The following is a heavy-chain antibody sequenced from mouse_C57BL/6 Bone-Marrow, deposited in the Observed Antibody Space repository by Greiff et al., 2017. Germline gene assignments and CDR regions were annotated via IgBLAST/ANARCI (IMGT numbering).Heavy chain of an antibody. J-gene: IGHJ3*01. CDR3: ARGAFAY. Sequence: EVQLQESGAELVKPGASVKLSCTASGFNIKDYYMHWVKQRTEQGLEWIGRIDPEDGETKYDPKFQGKATITADTSSNTAYLQLSSLTSEDTAVYYCARGAFAYWGQGTLVTVSA. CDR2: IDPEDGET. V-gene: IGHV14-2*01. CDR1: GFNIKDYY.